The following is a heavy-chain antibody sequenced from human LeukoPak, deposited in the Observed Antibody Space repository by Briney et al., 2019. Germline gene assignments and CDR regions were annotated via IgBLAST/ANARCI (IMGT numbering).Heavy chain of an antibody. D-gene: IGHD3-10*01. CDR1: GFTFSSYG. J-gene: IGHJ4*02. CDR2: IRYDGSNK. V-gene: IGHV3-30*02. CDR3: AKDAGMTVRGVIVPSYYFDY. Sequence: PGGSLRLSCAASGFTFSSYGMHWVRQAPGKGLEWVAFIRYDGSNKYYADSVKGRFTISRDNSKNTLYLQMNSLRAEDTAVYYCAKDAGMTVRGVIVPSYYFDYWGQGTLVTVSS.